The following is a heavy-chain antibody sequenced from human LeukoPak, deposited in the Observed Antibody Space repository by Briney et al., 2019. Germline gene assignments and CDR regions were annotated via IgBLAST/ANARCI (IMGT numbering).Heavy chain of an antibody. Sequence: ASVKVSCKVSGYTPTELSMHWVRQALGKGLEWMGGFDPEDGETIYAQKFQGRVTMTEDTSTDPAYMELSSLRSEATAVYYCATSPPYTVRGVYFDYWGQGTLVTVSS. CDR3: ATSPPYTVRGVYFDY. V-gene: IGHV1-24*01. J-gene: IGHJ4*02. CDR1: GYTPTELS. D-gene: IGHD3-10*01. CDR2: FDPEDGET.